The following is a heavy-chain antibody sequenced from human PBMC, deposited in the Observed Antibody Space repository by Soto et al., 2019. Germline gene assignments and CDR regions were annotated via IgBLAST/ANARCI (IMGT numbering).Heavy chain of an antibody. CDR3: ARGRLRWYDMA. J-gene: IGHJ3*01. D-gene: IGHD2-15*01. Sequence: QVQLQESGPGLVKPSQTLSLTCRVSGGSISSGDYYWSWIRQPPGKGLEWIGYIYYSGNTYYNPSLESRLTISLDTSKNQFSLKLTSMTAADTAVYYWARGRLRWYDMAWGQGTMVTVSS. CDR2: IYYSGNT. V-gene: IGHV4-30-4*01. CDR1: GGSISSGDYY.